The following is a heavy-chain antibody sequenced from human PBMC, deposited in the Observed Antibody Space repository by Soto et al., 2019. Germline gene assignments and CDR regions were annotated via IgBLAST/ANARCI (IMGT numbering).Heavy chain of an antibody. V-gene: IGHV3-23*01. J-gene: IGHJ6*02. CDR2: VSGSGGSV. CDR1: GFTFSSYG. D-gene: IGHD2-2*01. Sequence: GGSLRLSCAAAGFTFSSYGMSWVRQAQGKGLEWVSAVSGSGGSVYYADSVRGRFTISRDNSKNTLYLQVNSPRAEDTAIYYCAKGSVVGADYSYGMDVWGQGTTVTVSS. CDR3: AKGSVVGADYSYGMDV.